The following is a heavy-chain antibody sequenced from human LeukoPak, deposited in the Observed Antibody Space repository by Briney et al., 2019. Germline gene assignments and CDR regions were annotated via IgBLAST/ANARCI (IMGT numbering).Heavy chain of an antibody. CDR1: GGSFSGYY. J-gene: IGHJ4*02. V-gene: IGHV4-34*01. D-gene: IGHD1-26*01. Sequence: SETLSLTCAVYGGSFSGYYWSWIRQPPGKGLEWIGEINHSGSTNYNPSLKRRVTISVDTSKNQFSLKLSSVTAADTAVYYCARDSRSGSYGANFDYWGQGTLVTVSS. CDR2: INHSGST. CDR3: ARDSRSGSYGANFDY.